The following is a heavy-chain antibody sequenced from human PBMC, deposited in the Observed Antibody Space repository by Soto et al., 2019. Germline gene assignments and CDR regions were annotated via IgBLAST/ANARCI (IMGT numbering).Heavy chain of an antibody. J-gene: IGHJ4*02. D-gene: IGHD3-3*01. V-gene: IGHV3-66*01. CDR2: ITSRGST. CDR3: ARDILGGAYDFWH. CDR1: GFTVSSVY. Sequence: EVQLVESGGGLVQPGGSLRLSCAASGFTVSSVYMTWVRQAPGKGLEWVSVITSRGSTYYADSVRGRFTISRDNSKNTLYLQMNSLRAEDTAVYYCARDILGGAYDFWHGGQGTLVTVSS.